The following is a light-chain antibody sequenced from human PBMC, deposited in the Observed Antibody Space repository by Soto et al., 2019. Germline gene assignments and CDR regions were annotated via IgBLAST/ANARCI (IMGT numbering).Light chain of an antibody. CDR2: GAS. Sequence: IVLTQSPGTLSLSPGERATLSCRASQSVSSSSLAWYQQKPGQAPRLLIYGASSRATGIPDRFSGSGSGTDFTLTISRLEPEDFAVYYCQQYGSAPYTFGQGNKLAIK. V-gene: IGKV3-20*01. J-gene: IGKJ2*01. CDR1: QSVSSSS. CDR3: QQYGSAPYT.